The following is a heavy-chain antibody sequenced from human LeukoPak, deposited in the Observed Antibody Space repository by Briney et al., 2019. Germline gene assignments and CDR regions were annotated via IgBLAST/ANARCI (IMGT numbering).Heavy chain of an antibody. D-gene: IGHD1-26*01. J-gene: IGHJ4*02. V-gene: IGHV1-46*03. CDR3: ATGSSGSYSLGPNFDY. Sequence: ASVKVSCKASGYTFTSYYIHWVRQAPGQGLEWMGIINPSGGSTSYAQKFQGRVTMTRDMSTSTVYMELSSLRSEDTAVYYCATGSSGSYSLGPNFDYWGQGTLVTVSS. CDR1: GYTFTSYY. CDR2: INPSGGST.